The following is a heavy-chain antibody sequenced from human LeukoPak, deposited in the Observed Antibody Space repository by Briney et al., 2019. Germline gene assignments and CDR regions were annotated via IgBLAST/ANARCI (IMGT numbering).Heavy chain of an antibody. J-gene: IGHJ4*02. Sequence: ASVKVSCKASGYTFTSYGISWVRQAPGQGLEWMGWISAYNGNTNYAQKLQGRVTMTTDTSTNTAYMELRSLRSDDTAVYYCARDRHLAAAGLETLFDYWGQGTLVTVSS. V-gene: IGHV1-18*01. D-gene: IGHD6-13*01. CDR2: ISAYNGNT. CDR1: GYTFTSYG. CDR3: ARDRHLAAAGLETLFDY.